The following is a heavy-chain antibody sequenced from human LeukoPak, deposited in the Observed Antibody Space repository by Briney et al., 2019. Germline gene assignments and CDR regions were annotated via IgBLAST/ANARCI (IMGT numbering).Heavy chain of an antibody. CDR2: IYTSGST. CDR1: GGSISSGSYY. CDR3: ARGGAYYYDSSGYYGY. J-gene: IGHJ4*02. V-gene: IGHV4-61*02. D-gene: IGHD3-22*01. Sequence: SETLSLTCTVSGGSISSGSYYWSWIRQPAGKGLEWIGRIYTSGSTNYNPSLKSRVTISVDTSKNQFSLELSSVTAADTAVYYCARGGAYYYDSSGYYGYWGQGTLVTVSS.